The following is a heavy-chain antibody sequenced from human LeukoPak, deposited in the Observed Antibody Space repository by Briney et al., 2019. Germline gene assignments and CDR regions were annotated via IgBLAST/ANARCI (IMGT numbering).Heavy chain of an antibody. CDR3: ASQGGVGSYYYYYMDV. CDR1: GGSISSYY. J-gene: IGHJ6*03. V-gene: IGHV4-59*01. CDR2: IYYSGST. Sequence: SETLSLTCTVPGGSISSYYWSWIRQPPGKGLEWIGYIYYSGSTNYNPSLKSRVTISVDTSKNQFSLKLSSVTAADTAVYYCASQGGVGSYYYYYMDVWGKGTTVTVSS. D-gene: IGHD2-8*02.